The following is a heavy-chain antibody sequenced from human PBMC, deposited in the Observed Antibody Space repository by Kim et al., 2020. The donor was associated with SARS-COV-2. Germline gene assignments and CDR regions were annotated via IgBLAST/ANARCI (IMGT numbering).Heavy chain of an antibody. J-gene: IGHJ4*02. CDR2: IYSGGST. CDR1: GFTVSSNY. Sequence: GGSLRLSCAASGFTVSSNYMSWVRQAPGKGLEWVSVIYSGGSTYYADSVKGRFTISRHNSKNTLYLQMNSLRAEDTAVYYCAMERYYYDSVHQLHFDYWGQGTLVTVSS. V-gene: IGHV3-53*04. D-gene: IGHD3-22*01. CDR3: AMERYYYDSVHQLHFDY.